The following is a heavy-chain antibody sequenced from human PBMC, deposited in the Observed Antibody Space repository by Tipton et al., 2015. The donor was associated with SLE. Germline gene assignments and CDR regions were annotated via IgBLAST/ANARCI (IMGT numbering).Heavy chain of an antibody. D-gene: IGHD5-12*01. J-gene: IGHJ4*02. CDR2: IYSSGSI. Sequence: TLSLTCTVSGGSISSDGYYWSWIRQPAGKGLEWVGHIYSSGSIKYNPSLKSRVSISGDTSRNQLSLRLSSVTAADTAVYYCARSEYSDGLLDYWGQGTLVTVSS. CDR3: ARSEYSDGLLDY. CDR1: GGSISSDGYY. V-gene: IGHV4-61*09.